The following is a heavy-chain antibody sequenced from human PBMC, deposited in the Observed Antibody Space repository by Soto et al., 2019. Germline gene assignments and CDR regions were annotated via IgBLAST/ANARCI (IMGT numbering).Heavy chain of an antibody. J-gene: IGHJ5*02. V-gene: IGHV1-69*13. CDR3: ARDPSTINKLIGVWFDP. CDR1: GDTFGRLT. D-gene: IGHD4-4*01. Sequence: SVKVSCKAFGDTFGRLTINWVRQAPGQGLEWMGGIKPISDITNYAQRFQGRVTFTADASTSTVYLELSSLRSEDTAMYYCARDPSTINKLIGVWFDPWGQGTLVTVS. CDR2: IKPISDIT.